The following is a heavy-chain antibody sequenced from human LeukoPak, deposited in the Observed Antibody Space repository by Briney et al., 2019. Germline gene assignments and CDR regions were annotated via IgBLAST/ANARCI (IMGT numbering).Heavy chain of an antibody. Sequence: PSETLSLTCAVYGGSFSGYYWSWIRQPPGKGLEWIGEINHSGSTNYNPSLKSRVTISVDTSKNQFSLKLSSVTAADTAVYYCARAYGYCSSTSCPDERLFGYWGQGTLVTVSS. J-gene: IGHJ4*02. CDR2: INHSGST. CDR3: ARAYGYCSSTSCPDERLFGY. V-gene: IGHV4-34*01. CDR1: GGSFSGYY. D-gene: IGHD2-2*01.